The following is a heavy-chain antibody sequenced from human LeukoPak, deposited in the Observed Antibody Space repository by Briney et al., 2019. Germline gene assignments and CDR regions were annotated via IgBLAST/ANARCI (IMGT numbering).Heavy chain of an antibody. CDR2: IWDSGTPI. CDR1: GFTFSSYS. CDR3: ARDSWLDV. J-gene: IGHJ3*01. V-gene: IGHV3-48*01. Sequence: GGSLRLSCAASGFTFSSYSMTWVRQAPGMGLEWISYIWDSGTPIYYADSVKGRFTISRDNANNLVYLQMTSVRAEDTAIYYCARDSWLDVWGQGTMVTVSS. D-gene: IGHD3-9*01.